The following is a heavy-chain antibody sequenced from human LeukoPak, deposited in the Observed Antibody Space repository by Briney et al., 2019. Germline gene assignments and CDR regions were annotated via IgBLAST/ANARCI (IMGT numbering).Heavy chain of an antibody. V-gene: IGHV7-4-1*02. Sequence: ASVKVSCKASGYTFTSYAMNWVRQAPGQGLEWMGWINTNTGNPTYAQGFTGRFVFSLDTSVSTAYLQISSLKAEDTAVYYCARGRGRYRRYYYDSSGYEADYWGQGTLVTVSS. CDR1: GYTFTSYA. CDR2: INTNTGNP. J-gene: IGHJ4*02. CDR3: ARGRGRYRRYYYDSSGYEADY. D-gene: IGHD3-22*01.